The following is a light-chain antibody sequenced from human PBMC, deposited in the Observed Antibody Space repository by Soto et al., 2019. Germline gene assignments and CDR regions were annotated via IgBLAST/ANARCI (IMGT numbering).Light chain of an antibody. CDR2: EGT. J-gene: IGLJ2*01. CDR3: CSYSDTTPVL. V-gene: IGLV2-23*01. Sequence: QSALTQPASVSGSPGQSITISCTGTSSDVGGYNLVSWFQQYPGKAPKLMIYEGTKRPSGVSIRFSGSKSGNTASLTISRLQADDEADYYCCSYSDTTPVLFGGGTKLTVL. CDR1: SSDVGGYNL.